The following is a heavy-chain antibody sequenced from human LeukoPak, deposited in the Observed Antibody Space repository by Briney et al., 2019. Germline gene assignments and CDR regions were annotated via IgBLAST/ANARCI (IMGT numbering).Heavy chain of an antibody. CDR3: AHSLRPSNYYGSGSYWDY. Sequence: SGPTLVKPTQTLTLTCTFSGFSLSTSGVGVGWIRQPPGKALEWLALIYWNDDKRYSPSLKSRLTITKDTSKNQVVLTMTNMDPVDTATYYCAHSLRPSNYYGSGSYWDYWGQGTLVTVSS. CDR2: IYWNDDK. D-gene: IGHD3-10*01. V-gene: IGHV2-5*01. J-gene: IGHJ4*02. CDR1: GFSLSTSGVG.